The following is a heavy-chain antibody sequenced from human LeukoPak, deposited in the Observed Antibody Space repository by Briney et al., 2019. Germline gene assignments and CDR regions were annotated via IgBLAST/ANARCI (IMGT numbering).Heavy chain of an antibody. D-gene: IGHD3-22*01. J-gene: IGHJ6*02. CDR2: ISAYNGNT. Sequence: ASVKVSCTASGGTFSSYGISWVRQAPGQGLEWMGWISAYNGNTNYAQKLQGRVTMTTDTSTSTAYMELRSLRSDDTAVYYCARDVHYDSSGYYYYYCGMDVWGQGTTVTVSS. CDR1: GGTFSSYG. CDR3: ARDVHYDSSGYYYYYCGMDV. V-gene: IGHV1-18*01.